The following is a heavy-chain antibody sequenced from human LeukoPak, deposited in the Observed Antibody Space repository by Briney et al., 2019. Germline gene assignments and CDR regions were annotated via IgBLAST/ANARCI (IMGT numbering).Heavy chain of an antibody. CDR2: IKKDGSHK. CDR3: AGGRGWLRES. J-gene: IGHJ4*02. Sequence: PGGSLRLPCVASGFSFSTFWMNWVRQTPGKGLEWVVIIKKDGSHKLYVDSVRGRFNISRDIDKHSLSLHINSLRADNTVVYYCAGGRGWLRESGGQGTGLIVS. CDR1: GFSFSTFW. D-gene: IGHD5-12*01. V-gene: IGHV3-7*01.